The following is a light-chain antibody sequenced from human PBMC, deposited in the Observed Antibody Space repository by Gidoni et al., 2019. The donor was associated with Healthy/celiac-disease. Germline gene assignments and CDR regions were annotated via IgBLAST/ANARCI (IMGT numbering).Light chain of an antibody. J-gene: IGKJ3*01. Sequence: NHMTQSPSSLSASVGDRVTIPCRASHGIRHYVAWYQQKPGKVPKLLIYAASTVQSGVPSRVSGSGSGTDFTLTISSLQPEDVATHYCQKYNSAPFTFGPGTKVEIK. CDR3: QKYNSAPFT. V-gene: IGKV1-27*01. CDR1: HGIRHY. CDR2: AAS.